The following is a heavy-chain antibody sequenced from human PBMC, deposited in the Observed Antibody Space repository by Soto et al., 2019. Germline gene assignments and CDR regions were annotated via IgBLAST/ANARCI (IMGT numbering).Heavy chain of an antibody. J-gene: IGHJ6*02. CDR2: IWYDGSNK. CDR3: ARDLSGDYERYYYGMDV. D-gene: IGHD4-17*01. CDR1: GFTFSSYG. Sequence: QVQLVESGGGEVQPGRSLRLSCAASGFTFSSYGMHWVRQAPGKGLEWVAVIWYDGSNKYYADSVKGRFTISRDNSKNRLYLQMNSLRAEDTAVYYCARDLSGDYERYYYGMDVWGQGTTVTVSS. V-gene: IGHV3-33*01.